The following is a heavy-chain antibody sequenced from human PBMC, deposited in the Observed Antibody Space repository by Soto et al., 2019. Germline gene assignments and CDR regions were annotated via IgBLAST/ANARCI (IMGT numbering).Heavy chain of an antibody. J-gene: IGHJ4*02. CDR1: GFTFNNYA. V-gene: IGHV3-23*01. Sequence: EVQLLESGGGLVQPGGSLRLSCAASGFTFNNYAMTWVRQAPGKGLEWVSAISGGGDTTSYADSVKGRFTVSRDGSKNRLYLQMSSMRAEDTALYYCAKGRGGSGSLTPRVDFWGQGTLGTVSS. D-gene: IGHD3-10*01. CDR2: ISGGGDTT. CDR3: AKGRGGSGSLTPRVDF.